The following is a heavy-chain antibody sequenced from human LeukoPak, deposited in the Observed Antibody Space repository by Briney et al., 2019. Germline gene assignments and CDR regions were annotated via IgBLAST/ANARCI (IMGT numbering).Heavy chain of an antibody. Sequence: SETLSLTCAVSGYSISSGYYWGWIRQPPGKGLEWIGSIYHSGSTYYNPSLKSRVTISVDTSKNQFSLKLSSVTAADTAVYYCARCGLVRGLSDYWGQGTLVTVSS. CDR1: GYSISSGYY. J-gene: IGHJ4*02. D-gene: IGHD3-10*01. V-gene: IGHV4-38-2*01. CDR3: ARCGLVRGLSDY. CDR2: IYHSGST.